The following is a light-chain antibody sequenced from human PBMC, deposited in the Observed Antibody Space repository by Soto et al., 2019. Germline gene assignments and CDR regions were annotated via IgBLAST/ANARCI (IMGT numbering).Light chain of an antibody. Sequence: QSVLTQPASVSGSPGQSITICCTGTSSDVGSYNLVSWYQQHPGKAPKLMIYEGSKRPSGVSNRFSGSKSGNTASLTISGLQAEDEADYYCCSYAGYVFGTGTKVTVL. CDR1: SSDVGSYNL. J-gene: IGLJ1*01. V-gene: IGLV2-23*01. CDR3: CSYAGYV. CDR2: EGS.